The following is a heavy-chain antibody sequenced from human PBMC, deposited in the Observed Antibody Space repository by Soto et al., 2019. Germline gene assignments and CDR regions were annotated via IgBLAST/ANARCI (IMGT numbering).Heavy chain of an antibody. J-gene: IGHJ5*02. CDR1: GYTFTSYA. CDR3: ARDFVVVVPAAGWFDP. Sequence: ASVKVSCKASGYTFTSYAMHWVRQAPGQRLEWMGWINAGNGNTKYSQKFHGRVTITRDTSASTAYMELSSLRSEDTAVYYCARDFVVVVPAAGWFDPWGQGTLVTVSS. D-gene: IGHD2-2*01. CDR2: INAGNGNT. V-gene: IGHV1-3*01.